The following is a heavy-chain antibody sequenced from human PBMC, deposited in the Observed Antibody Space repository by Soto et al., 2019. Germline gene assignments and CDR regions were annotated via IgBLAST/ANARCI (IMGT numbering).Heavy chain of an antibody. CDR1: GFTFSSYE. Sequence: EVQLVESGGGLVQPGGSLRLSCAASGFTFSSYEMNWVRQAPGKGLEWVSYISSSGSTIYYADSVKGRFTISRDNAKNSLYLQMNSLRAEDTAVYYCARVEGFPYWYFDLWGRGTLVTVSS. J-gene: IGHJ2*01. CDR2: ISSSGSTI. V-gene: IGHV3-48*03. CDR3: ARVEGFPYWYFDL.